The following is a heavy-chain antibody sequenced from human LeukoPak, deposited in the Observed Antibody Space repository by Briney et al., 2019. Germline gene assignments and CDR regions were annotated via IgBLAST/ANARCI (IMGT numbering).Heavy chain of an antibody. V-gene: IGHV3-48*03. CDR3: ARVARYCSSTSCYSAGDYYYYGMDV. CDR1: GFTFSSYE. D-gene: IGHD2-2*01. Sequence: PGGSLRLSCAASGFTFSSYEMNWVRQAPGKGLDWASYISSSGSTIYYSDSVKGRFTISRDNANNSLYLQMNSLRAEDTAVYYCARVARYCSSTSCYSAGDYYYYGMDVWGKGTTVTVSS. J-gene: IGHJ6*04. CDR2: ISSSGSTI.